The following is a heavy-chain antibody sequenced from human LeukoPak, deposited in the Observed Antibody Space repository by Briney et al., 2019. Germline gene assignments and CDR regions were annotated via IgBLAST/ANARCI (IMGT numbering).Heavy chain of an antibody. J-gene: IGHJ4*02. V-gene: IGHV4-4*07. CDR1: GRSNSSYY. D-gene: IGHD4-17*01. CDR2: IYTSGST. CDR3: ARSIYGDVYFDY. Sequence: SETLSLTCTVSGRSNSSYYWSWIRQPAGKGLEWIGRIYTSGSTNYNPSLKSRVTMSVDTSKNQFSLKLSSVTAADTAVYYCARSIYGDVYFDYWCQGTLVTVSS.